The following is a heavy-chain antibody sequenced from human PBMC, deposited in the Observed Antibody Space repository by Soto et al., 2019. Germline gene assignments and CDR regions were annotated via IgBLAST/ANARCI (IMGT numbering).Heavy chain of an antibody. D-gene: IGHD4-4*01. CDR2: IITIFVTA. V-gene: IGHV1-69*13. CDR1: RGRLGSYA. CDR3: ARLGGNSHTPFAY. J-gene: IGHJ4*02. Sequence: VKVSCTACRGRLGSYAISWVRHAHGKGLEWMGGIITIFVTAKYAQQCQGRVTITANESTITAYIELSSLRSEDTAVYCCARLGGNSHTPFAYWGQGTLVTVSS.